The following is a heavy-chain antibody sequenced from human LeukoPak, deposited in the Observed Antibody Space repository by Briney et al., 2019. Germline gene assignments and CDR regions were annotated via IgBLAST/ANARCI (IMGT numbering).Heavy chain of an antibody. CDR1: GGSISSYY. J-gene: IGHJ4*02. Sequence: SETLSLTCTVSGGSISSYYWSWIRQPPGKGLEWIGCIYYSGSTNYNPSLKSRVTISLDTSKNQFSLKLSSVTAADTAVYYCARLYSGSYYGPLDYWGQGTLVTVSS. CDR2: IYYSGST. D-gene: IGHD1-26*01. CDR3: ARLYSGSYYGPLDY. V-gene: IGHV4-59*01.